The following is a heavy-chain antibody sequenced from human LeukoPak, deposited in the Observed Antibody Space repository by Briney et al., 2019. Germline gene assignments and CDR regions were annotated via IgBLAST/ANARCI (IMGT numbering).Heavy chain of an antibody. J-gene: IGHJ5*02. Sequence: SETLSLTCTVSGGSISSYYWSWIRQPAGKGLEWVGRIYTSGSTNYNPSLKSRVTMSVDTSKNQFSLKLSSVTAADTAVYSCAREHSSSWYSGDWFDPWGQGTLVTVSS. CDR3: AREHSSSWYSGDWFDP. D-gene: IGHD6-13*01. CDR1: GGSISSYY. V-gene: IGHV4-4*07. CDR2: IYTSGST.